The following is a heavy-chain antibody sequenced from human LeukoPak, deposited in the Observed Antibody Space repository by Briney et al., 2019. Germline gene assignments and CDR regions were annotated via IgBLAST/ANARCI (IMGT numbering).Heavy chain of an antibody. CDR3: AAGRGYSYGYDLDY. V-gene: IGHV3-30*03. Sequence: GGSLRLSCAASGFTFSSYGMHWVRQAPGKGLEWVAVISYDGSNKYYADSVKGRFTISRDNSKNTLYLQMNSLRAEDTAVYYCAAGRGYSYGYDLDYWGQGTLVTVSS. D-gene: IGHD5-18*01. CDR2: ISYDGSNK. J-gene: IGHJ4*02. CDR1: GFTFSSYG.